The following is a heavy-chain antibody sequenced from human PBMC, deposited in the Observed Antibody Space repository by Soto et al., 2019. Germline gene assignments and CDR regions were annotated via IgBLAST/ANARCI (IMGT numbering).Heavy chain of an antibody. CDR1: GFTFRSYA. D-gene: IGHD6-13*01. CDR3: AKGRVRIAAAGPNYYYYGMDV. CDR2: ISGSGGST. Sequence: GGSLRLSCAASGFTFRSYAMSWVRQAPGKGLEWVSAISGSGGSTYYADSVKGRFTISRDNSKNTLYLQMNSLRAEDTAVYYCAKGRVRIAAAGPNYYYYGMDVWGQGTTVTVSS. V-gene: IGHV3-23*01. J-gene: IGHJ6*02.